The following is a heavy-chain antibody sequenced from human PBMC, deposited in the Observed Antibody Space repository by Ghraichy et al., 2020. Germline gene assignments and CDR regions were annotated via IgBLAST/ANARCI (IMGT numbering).Heavy chain of an antibody. CDR1: GGSISSGGYY. J-gene: IGHJ4*02. CDR2: IYYSGST. CDR3: ARADSGYDSAFDY. V-gene: IGHV4-31*03. Sequence: SETLSLTCTVSGGSISSGGYYWSWIRQHPGKGLEWIGYIYYSGSTYYNPSLKSRVTISVDTSKNQFSLKLSSVTAADTAVYYCARADSGYDSAFDYWGQGTLVTVSS. D-gene: IGHD5-12*01.